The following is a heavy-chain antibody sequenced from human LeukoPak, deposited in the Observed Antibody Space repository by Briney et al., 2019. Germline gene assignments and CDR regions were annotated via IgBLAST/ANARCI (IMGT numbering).Heavy chain of an antibody. Sequence: ASVKVSCKASGYTFTSYYMHWVRQAPGQGLEWMGIINPSGGSTSYAQKFQGRVTMTRDMSTSTVYMELSSLRSEDTAVYYCARDYYDSSGYHYFDYWGQGTLVTVSS. CDR3: ARDYYDSSGYHYFDY. D-gene: IGHD3-22*01. CDR1: GYTFTSYY. CDR2: INPSGGST. J-gene: IGHJ4*02. V-gene: IGHV1-46*01.